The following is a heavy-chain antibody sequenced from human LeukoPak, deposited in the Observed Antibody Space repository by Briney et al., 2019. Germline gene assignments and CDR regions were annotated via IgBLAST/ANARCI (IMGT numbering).Heavy chain of an antibody. CDR3: VRDRLTGSYGYFDY. J-gene: IGHJ4*02. V-gene: IGHV3-7*01. D-gene: IGHD3-9*01. Sequence: AGGSLRLSCAVSGFTSNTYWMSWVRQAPGKGLEWVANIKEDGNEKKYVDSVKGRFTISRDNAKNSLYLQMNSLRAEDTAVYYCVRDRLTGSYGYFDYWGQGTLVTVSS. CDR1: GFTSNTYW. CDR2: IKEDGNEK.